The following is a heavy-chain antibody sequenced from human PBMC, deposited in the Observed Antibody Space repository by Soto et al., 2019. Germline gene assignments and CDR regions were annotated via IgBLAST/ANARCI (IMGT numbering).Heavy chain of an antibody. V-gene: IGHV5-51*01. CDR2: IYPGDSDT. J-gene: IGHJ6*02. Sequence: PGESLKISCKGSGCSFTSYWIGWVRQMPGKGLEWMGIIYPGDSDTRYSPSFQGQVTISADKSISTAYLQWSSLKASDTAMYYCARRNYSYYYYYGMDVWGQGTTVTVSS. CDR1: GCSFTSYW. CDR3: ARRNYSYYYYYGMDV. D-gene: IGHD1-7*01.